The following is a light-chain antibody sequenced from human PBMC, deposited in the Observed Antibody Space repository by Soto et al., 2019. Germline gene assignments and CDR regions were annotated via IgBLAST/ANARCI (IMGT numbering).Light chain of an antibody. CDR3: QQYNSYPWT. CDR1: QSISSW. J-gene: IGKJ1*01. V-gene: IGKV1-5*03. Sequence: DIQMTQSPSTLAASVGDRVTITCRASQSISSWLAWYQHKPGKAPKLLIYKAFSLESGVPSRFSGSGSGTEFTLTISSLQPDDFATYYCQQYNSYPWTFGQGTKVEIK. CDR2: KAF.